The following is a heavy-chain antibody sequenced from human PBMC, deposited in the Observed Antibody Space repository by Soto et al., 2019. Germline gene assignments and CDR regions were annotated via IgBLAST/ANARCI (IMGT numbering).Heavy chain of an antibody. J-gene: IGHJ5*02. V-gene: IGHV4-30-4*01. Sequence: QVQLQESGPGLVKPSQTLSLTCTVSGGSISSGDYYWSWIRQPPGKGLEWIGYIYYSGSTYYNPSLKRRVTISVDTSKNQFSLKLSSVTAADTAVYYCARDGGDYGDYGFWFDPWGQGTLVTVSS. CDR3: ARDGGDYGDYGFWFDP. D-gene: IGHD4-17*01. CDR1: GGSISSGDYY. CDR2: IYYSGST.